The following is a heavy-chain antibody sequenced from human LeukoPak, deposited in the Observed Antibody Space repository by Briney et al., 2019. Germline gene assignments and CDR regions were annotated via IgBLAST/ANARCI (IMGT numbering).Heavy chain of an antibody. D-gene: IGHD6-13*01. Sequence: SETLSLTCTVSGGSISSYYWSWIRQPPGKGLEWIGYIYYSGSTNYNPSLKSRVTISVDTSKNQFSLKLSSVTAADTAVYYCARARQQQDYWGQGTLVTVSS. CDR2: IYYSGST. CDR1: GGSISSYY. CDR3: ARARQQQDY. V-gene: IGHV4-59*01. J-gene: IGHJ4*02.